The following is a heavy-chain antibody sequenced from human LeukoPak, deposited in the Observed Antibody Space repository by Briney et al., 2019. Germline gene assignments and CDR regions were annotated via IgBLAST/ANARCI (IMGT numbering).Heavy chain of an antibody. CDR3: ARLTYCGGASCCFDP. Sequence: GRSLRLSCTASGFTFGDYAMNWVRQAPGKGLEWIGFTRSKAYGGTTEYAASVKGTFTISRDDSKSIAYLQMNSLKTEDTAVYYCARLTYCGGASCCFDPWGQGTLVTVSS. J-gene: IGHJ5*02. CDR1: GFTFGDYA. V-gene: IGHV3-49*04. CDR2: TRSKAYGGTT. D-gene: IGHD2-15*01.